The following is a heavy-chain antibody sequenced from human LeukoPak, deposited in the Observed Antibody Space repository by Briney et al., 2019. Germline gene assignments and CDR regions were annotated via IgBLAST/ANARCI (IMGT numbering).Heavy chain of an antibody. V-gene: IGHV4-59*01. Sequence: KPSETLSLTCTVSGDSISSDYWSWIRQPPGKGLEWIGYIYYSGNTNYNPSLKSRVTISVDTSKNQFSLKLTSVTAADTAVYYCAKYSSSWSDAFDIWGQGTMVTVSS. CDR3: AKYSSSWSDAFDI. D-gene: IGHD6-13*01. CDR1: GDSISSDY. CDR2: IYYSGNT. J-gene: IGHJ3*02.